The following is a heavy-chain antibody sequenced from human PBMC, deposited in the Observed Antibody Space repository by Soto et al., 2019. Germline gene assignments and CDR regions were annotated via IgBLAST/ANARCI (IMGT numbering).Heavy chain of an antibody. CDR1: GYTFTSYY. CDR3: ATEGPNSYERSGLPLLSF. V-gene: IGHV1-46*01. CDR2: INPTVGST. Sequence: QVQLVQSGAEVKKPGASVKVSCKASGYTFTSYYLLWVRQAPGQGLEWMGLINPTVGSTTYARKFQDRVTMTRGPSTSTLYMELSSLRSEDTAVYYCATEGPNSYERSGLPLLSFWGQGSLVTVSS. J-gene: IGHJ4*02. D-gene: IGHD3-22*01.